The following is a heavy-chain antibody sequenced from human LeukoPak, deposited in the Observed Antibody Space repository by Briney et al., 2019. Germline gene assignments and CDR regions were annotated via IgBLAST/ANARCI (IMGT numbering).Heavy chain of an antibody. D-gene: IGHD5-24*01. CDR1: GFTFSSYE. CDR3: ARSTWPDAFDI. V-gene: IGHV3-48*03. J-gene: IGHJ3*02. CDR2: ISSSGSTI. Sequence: PGGSLRLSCAASGFTFSSYEMNWVRQAPGRGLEWVSYISSSGSTIYYADSVKGRFTISRDNAKNSLYLQMNSLRAEDTAVYYCARSTWPDAFDIWGQGTMVTVSS.